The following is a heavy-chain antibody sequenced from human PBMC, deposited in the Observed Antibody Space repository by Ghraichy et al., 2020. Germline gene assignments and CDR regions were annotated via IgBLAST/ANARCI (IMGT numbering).Heavy chain of an antibody. CDR3: ARDHALYCDYGPGPDY. Sequence: GGSLRLSCAASGFTFSSYWMHWVRQAPGKGPVWVSRINSDGSSTSYADSVKGRFTISGDNAKNTLYLQMNSLRAEDTAVYYCARDHALYCDYGPGPDYWGQGNLVTVSS. CDR2: INSDGSST. V-gene: IGHV3-74*01. D-gene: IGHD4-17*01. J-gene: IGHJ4*02. CDR1: GFTFSSYW.